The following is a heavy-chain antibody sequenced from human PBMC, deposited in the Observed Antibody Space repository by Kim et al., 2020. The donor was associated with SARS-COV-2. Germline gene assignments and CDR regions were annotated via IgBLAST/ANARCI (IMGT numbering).Heavy chain of an antibody. Sequence: GGSLRLSCAASGFTFSSYAMHWVRQAPGKGLEWVAVISYDGSNKYYADSVKGRFTISRDNSKNTLYLQMNSLRAEDTAVYYCAREIFPPVGYSSSWPYEGVYWGQGTRSPSPQ. CDR2: ISYDGSNK. CDR1: GFTFSSYA. D-gene: IGHD6-13*01. J-gene: IGHJ4*02. CDR3: AREIFPPVGYSSSWPYEGVY. V-gene: IGHV3-30-3*01.